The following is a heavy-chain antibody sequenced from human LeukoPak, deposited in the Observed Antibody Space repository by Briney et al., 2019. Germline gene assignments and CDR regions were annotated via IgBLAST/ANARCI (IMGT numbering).Heavy chain of an antibody. V-gene: IGHV4-59*08. CDR1: GSISPYY. CDR2: IHYTGGA. CDR3: TRHAQTYYYGMDV. J-gene: IGHJ6*02. Sequence: SETLSLTRTGGSISPYYWSWIRQSPGKGLEWIAQIHYTGGATYNPSLKSRVTISVDTSNNHLSLRLSSVTAADTAVYYCTRHAQTYYYGMDVWGQGTTVTVSS.